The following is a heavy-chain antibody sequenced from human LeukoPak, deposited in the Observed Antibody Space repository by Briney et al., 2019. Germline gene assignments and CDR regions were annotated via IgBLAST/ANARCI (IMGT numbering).Heavy chain of an antibody. CDR2: IYYTGST. Sequence: PSETLSLTCTVSGDSISRSIYYWGWIRQPPRKTLERTGSIYYTGSTYYNPSLKSRLTISVDTSKNQFSLKLSSVTAADTAVYYCARKVSSGWAPFDYWGQGTLVSVSS. CDR3: ARKVSSGWAPFDY. V-gene: IGHV4-39*01. CDR1: GDSISRSIYY. D-gene: IGHD6-19*01. J-gene: IGHJ4*02.